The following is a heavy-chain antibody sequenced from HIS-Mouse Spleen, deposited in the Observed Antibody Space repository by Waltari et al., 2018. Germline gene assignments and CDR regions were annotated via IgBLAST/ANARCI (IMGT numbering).Heavy chain of an antibody. CDR2: INHSGST. CDR1: GGSFSGYY. Sequence: QVQLQQWGAGLLKSSETLSLTCAVYGGSFSGYYWSWTRQPPGKGLEWIGEINHSGSTNYNPSLKSRVTISVDTSKYQFSLKLSSVTAADTAVYYCARGYSSSYYFDYWGQGTLVTVSS. J-gene: IGHJ4*02. D-gene: IGHD6-6*01. CDR3: ARGYSSSYYFDY. V-gene: IGHV4-34*01.